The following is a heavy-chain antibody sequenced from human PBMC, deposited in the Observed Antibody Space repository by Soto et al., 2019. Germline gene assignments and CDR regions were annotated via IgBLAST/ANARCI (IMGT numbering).Heavy chain of an antibody. CDR1: GFTFSSYA. Sequence: GSLRLSCAASGFTFSSYAMSWVRQAPGKGLERVSAISGSGGSTYYADYVKGRFTNSRDNSKNTLYLQMNSLRAEDTAVYYCAKAEPLDDYGDYGRDYYYYYYMDVWGKGTTVTVSS. V-gene: IGHV3-23*01. J-gene: IGHJ6*03. CDR2: ISGSGGST. CDR3: AKAEPLDDYGDYGRDYYYYYYMDV. D-gene: IGHD4-17*01.